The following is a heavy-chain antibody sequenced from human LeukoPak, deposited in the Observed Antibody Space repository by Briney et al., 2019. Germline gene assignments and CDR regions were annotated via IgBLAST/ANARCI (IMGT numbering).Heavy chain of an antibody. CDR2: IKDDGTKK. CDR1: GFTFSSYW. Sequence: GGSLRLSCAASGFTFSSYWMSWVRQAPGKGLEWVANIKDDGTKKYYVDSVKGRFTIARDDAKNSVYLQMNSLRAEDTAVYYCATIYCSGGVCTYLDYWGQGALVTVSS. CDR3: ATIYCSGGVCTYLDY. D-gene: IGHD2-15*01. V-gene: IGHV3-7*01. J-gene: IGHJ4*02.